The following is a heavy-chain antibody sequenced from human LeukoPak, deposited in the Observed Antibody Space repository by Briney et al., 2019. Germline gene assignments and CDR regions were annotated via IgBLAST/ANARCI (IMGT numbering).Heavy chain of an antibody. CDR1: GFTFSSYC. Sequence: GGSLRLSCAASGFTFSSYCMSWVRQAPGKGLEWVANIKQDGSEKYYVDSVKGQFTISRDNAKNSLYLQMNSLRAEDTAVYYCALAVTKYGGYGWGQGTLVTVSS. D-gene: IGHD5-12*01. CDR3: ALAVTKYGGYG. J-gene: IGHJ4*02. CDR2: IKQDGSEK. V-gene: IGHV3-7*01.